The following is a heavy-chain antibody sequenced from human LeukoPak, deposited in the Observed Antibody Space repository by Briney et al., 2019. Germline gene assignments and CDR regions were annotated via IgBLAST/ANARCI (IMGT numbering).Heavy chain of an antibody. V-gene: IGHV3-9*01. J-gene: IGHJ3*01. CDR2: ISWNSGSI. CDR3: ARPFWSAYYTSHASDV. D-gene: IGHD3-3*01. CDR1: GFTFDDYA. Sequence: GGSLRLSCAASGFTFDDYAMHWVRQAPGKGLEWVSGISWNSGSIGYADSVKGRFTISRDNAKNSLYLQMNSLRSDDTAVYYCARPFWSAYYTSHASDVWGQGTMVTVSS.